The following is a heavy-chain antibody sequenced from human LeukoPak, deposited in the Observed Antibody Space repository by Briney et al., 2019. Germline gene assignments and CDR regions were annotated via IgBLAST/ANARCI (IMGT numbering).Heavy chain of an antibody. CDR1: GGSISSYY. CDR3: AREVRLANFDY. D-gene: IGHD6-19*01. V-gene: IGHV4-59*01. CDR2: IYYSGST. J-gene: IGHJ4*02. Sequence: SSETLSLTCTVSGGSISSYYWSWIRQPPGKGLEWIGYIYYSGSTNYNPSLKSRVTISVDTSKNQFSLKLSSVTAADTAVYYCAREVRLANFDYWGQGTLVTVSS.